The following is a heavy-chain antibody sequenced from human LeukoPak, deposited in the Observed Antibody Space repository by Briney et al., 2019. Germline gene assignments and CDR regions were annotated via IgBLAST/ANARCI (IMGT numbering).Heavy chain of an antibody. CDR1: GSMYNYY. CDR3: ARHISSGGTYAHFDY. CDR2: IHYSGST. J-gene: IGHJ4*02. V-gene: IGHV4-59*08. Sequence: SETLSLTCTVSGSMYNYYWSWIRQPPGEGLEWIGYIHYSGSTNYNPSLKSRVTMSLDTSENQVSLKLNSVTAADTAVYYCARHISSGGTYAHFDYWGQGTLATVSS. D-gene: IGHD1-26*01.